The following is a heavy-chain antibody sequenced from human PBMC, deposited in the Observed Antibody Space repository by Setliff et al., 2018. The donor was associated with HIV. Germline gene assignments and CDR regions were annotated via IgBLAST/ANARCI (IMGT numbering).Heavy chain of an antibody. D-gene: IGHD3-16*02. CDR3: ARLWSYDYVWGSYRPVDY. Sequence: GGSLRLSCAASGFTFSSYSMNWVRQTPGKGLEWISYISATGAIKYADSVKGRFTISRDNAKNTLYLQMNSLRAEDTGVYYCARLWSYDYVWGSYRPVDYWGRGTLVTVSS. J-gene: IGHJ4*02. V-gene: IGHV3-48*01. CDR1: GFTFSSYS. CDR2: ISATGAI.